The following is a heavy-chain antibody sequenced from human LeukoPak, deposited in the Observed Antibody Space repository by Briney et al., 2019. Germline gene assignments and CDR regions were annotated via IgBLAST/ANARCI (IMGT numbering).Heavy chain of an antibody. J-gene: IGHJ3*02. D-gene: IGHD3-22*01. Sequence: ASVKVSCKASGYTFIDYYIHWVRQAPGQGLEWMGCIDPHSGGTKYAQKLQGRVTMTRDTSISTAYMELSRLRSEDTAMFYCAREYYDSSGTKYAFDIWGQGTMVTVSS. CDR2: IDPHSGGT. CDR3: AREYYDSSGTKYAFDI. V-gene: IGHV1-2*02. CDR1: GYTFIDYY.